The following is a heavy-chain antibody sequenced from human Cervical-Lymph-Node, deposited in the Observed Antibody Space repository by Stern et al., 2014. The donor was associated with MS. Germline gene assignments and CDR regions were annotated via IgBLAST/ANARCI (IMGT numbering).Heavy chain of an antibody. CDR1: GFTFSSYA. CDR2: ISYGGSNK. V-gene: IGHV3-30-3*01. J-gene: IGHJ6*02. CDR3: ARANYDFWSGYPDFHYYGMDV. Sequence: VQLEESGGGVVQPGRSLRLSCAASGFTFSSYAMHWVRQAPGQGLEWVAVISYGGSNKYYADAVKGRFTISRDNSKNTLYLQMNSLRAEDTAVYYCARANYDFWSGYPDFHYYGMDVWGQGTTVTVSS. D-gene: IGHD3-3*01.